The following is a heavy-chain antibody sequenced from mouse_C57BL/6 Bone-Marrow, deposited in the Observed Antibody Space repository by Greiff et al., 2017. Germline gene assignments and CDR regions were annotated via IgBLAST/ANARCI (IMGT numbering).Heavy chain of an antibody. CDR3: ARLRRQFAY. CDR1: GYAFSRSW. V-gene: IGHV1-82*01. D-gene: IGHD1-2*01. J-gene: IGHJ3*01. CDR2: IYPGDGDT. Sequence: VQLQRSGPELVKPGASVKISCKASGYAFSRSWMNWVKQRPGQGLEWIGRIYPGDGDTNYNGKFKGKATLTADKSSSTAYMQLSSLTSEDSAVYFGARLRRQFAYWGQGTLGTVSA.